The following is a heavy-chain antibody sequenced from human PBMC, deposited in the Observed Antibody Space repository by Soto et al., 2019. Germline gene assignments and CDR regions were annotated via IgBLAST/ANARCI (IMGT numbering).Heavy chain of an antibody. CDR3: AKGSPLYYYGSGSPFDY. J-gene: IGHJ4*02. V-gene: IGHV3-23*01. CDR2: ISGSGGST. CDR1: GFTLSSYA. Sequence: XGALILSCPASGFTLSSYAMSWVRQAPGRGLEWVSAISGSGGSTYYADSVKGRFTISRDNSKNTLYLQMNSLRAEDTAVYYCAKGSPLYYYGSGSPFDYWGQGTLVTVSS. D-gene: IGHD3-10*01.